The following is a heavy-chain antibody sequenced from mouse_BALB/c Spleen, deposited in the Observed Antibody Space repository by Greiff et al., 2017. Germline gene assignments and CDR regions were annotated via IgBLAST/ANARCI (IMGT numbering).Heavy chain of an antibody. Sequence: EVQLQHSGAELVKPGASVKLSCTASGFNIKDTYMHWVKQRPEQGLEWIGRIDPANGNTKYDPKFQGKATITADTSSNTAYLQLSSLTSEDTAVYYCARLYDGYPFAYWGQGTLVTVSA. CDR1: GFNIKDTY. CDR3: ARLYDGYPFAY. D-gene: IGHD2-3*01. V-gene: IGHV14-3*02. J-gene: IGHJ3*01. CDR2: IDPANGNT.